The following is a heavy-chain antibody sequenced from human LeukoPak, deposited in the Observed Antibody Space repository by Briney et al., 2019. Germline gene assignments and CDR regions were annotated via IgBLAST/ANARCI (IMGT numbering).Heavy chain of an antibody. J-gene: IGHJ4*02. CDR3: ARDRGWNTFDY. D-gene: IGHD1/OR15-1a*01. V-gene: IGHV3-7*01. Sequence: PGGSLRLSCAASGFTFSVSWMSWVRQAPGKGPEWVANIKEDGSVKNYVDSVKGRLTISRDNAKKSLFLQMNSLRAEDTAVYYCARDRGWNTFDYWGQGTLVTVSS. CDR2: IKEDGSVK. CDR1: GFTFSVSW.